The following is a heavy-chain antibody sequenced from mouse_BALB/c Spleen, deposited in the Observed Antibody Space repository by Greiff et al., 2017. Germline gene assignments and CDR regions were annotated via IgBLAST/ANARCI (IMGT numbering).Heavy chain of an antibody. J-gene: IGHJ3*01. CDR3: VRLGTYYDYDEGAWFAY. Sequence: EVQLVESGGGLVQPKGSLKLSCAASGFTFNTYAMNWVRQAPGKGLEWVARIRSKSNNYATYYADSVKDRFTISRDDSQSMLYLQMNNLKTEDTAMYYCVRLGTYYDYDEGAWFAYWGQGTLVTVSA. CDR1: GFTFNTYA. V-gene: IGHV10-1*02. CDR2: IRSKSNNYAT. D-gene: IGHD2-4*01.